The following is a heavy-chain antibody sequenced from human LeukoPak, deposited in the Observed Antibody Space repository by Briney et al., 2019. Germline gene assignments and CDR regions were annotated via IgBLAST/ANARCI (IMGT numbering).Heavy chain of an antibody. CDR1: GGSISSGGYY. D-gene: IGHD2-21*02. CDR3: AALLGDGSIDY. Sequence: SEILSLTCTVSGGSISSGGYYWSWIRQHPGKGLEWIGCIYYSGSTCYNPSLKSRVSISEDTSKNQFSLRLSSMTAADTAVYYCAALLGDGSIDYWGQGTLVTVSS. V-gene: IGHV4-31*03. J-gene: IGHJ4*02. CDR2: IYYSGST.